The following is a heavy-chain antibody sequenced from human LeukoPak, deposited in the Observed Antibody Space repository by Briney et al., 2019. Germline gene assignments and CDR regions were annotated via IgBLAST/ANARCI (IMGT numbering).Heavy chain of an antibody. J-gene: IGHJ5*02. Sequence: PGGSLRLSCAASGFTFSSYAMSWFRQAPGKGLEWVGFIRSKAYGGTTEYAASVKGRFTISRDDSKSIAYLQMNSLKTEDTAVYYCTRAPITMVRGVIGWFDPWGQGTLVTVSS. D-gene: IGHD3-10*01. CDR2: IRSKAYGGTT. V-gene: IGHV3-49*03. CDR1: GFTFSSYA. CDR3: TRAPITMVRGVIGWFDP.